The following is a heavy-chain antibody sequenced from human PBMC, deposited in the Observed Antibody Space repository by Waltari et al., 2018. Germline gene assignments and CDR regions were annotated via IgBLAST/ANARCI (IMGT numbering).Heavy chain of an antibody. CDR2: IYWNDDK. Sequence: QITLKESGPTLVKPTQTLTLPCPFSGFSLSTSGVGVGWIRQPPGKALEWLARIYWNDDKRYSPSLKSRRTITKDTSKNQVVLTMTNMDTVDTATYDCARQTYDFWSGYYPRGFDYWGQGTLVTVSS. V-gene: IGHV2-5*01. J-gene: IGHJ4*02. CDR3: ARQTYDFWSGYYPRGFDY. D-gene: IGHD3-3*01. CDR1: GFSLSTSGVG.